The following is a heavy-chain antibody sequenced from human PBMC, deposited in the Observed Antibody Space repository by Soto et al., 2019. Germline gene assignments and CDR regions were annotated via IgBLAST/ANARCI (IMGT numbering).Heavy chain of an antibody. Sequence: SETLSLTCAVYGGSFSGYYWSLIRQPPGKGLEWIGEINHSGSTNYNPSLKSRVTISVDTSKNQFSLKLSSVTAADTAVYYCARGNRYCTNGVCYTSYYYYGMDVWGQGTTVTVSS. D-gene: IGHD2-8*01. CDR1: GGSFSGYY. J-gene: IGHJ6*02. CDR3: ARGNRYCTNGVCYTSYYYYGMDV. V-gene: IGHV4-34*01. CDR2: INHSGST.